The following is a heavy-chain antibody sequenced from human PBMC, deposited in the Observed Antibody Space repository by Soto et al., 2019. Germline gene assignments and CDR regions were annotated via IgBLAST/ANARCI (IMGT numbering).Heavy chain of an antibody. V-gene: IGHV4-34*01. CDR1: GGSFSGYY. D-gene: IGHD6-13*01. CDR3: ARDKIAAAGNWFDP. CDR2: INHSGST. J-gene: IGHJ5*02. Sequence: SETLSLTCALYGGSFSGYYWSWIRQPPGTGLEWIGEINHSGSTNYNPSLTRRVTISVDTSKNQFSLKLSSVTAADTAVYYCARDKIAAAGNWFDPWGQGTLVTVSS.